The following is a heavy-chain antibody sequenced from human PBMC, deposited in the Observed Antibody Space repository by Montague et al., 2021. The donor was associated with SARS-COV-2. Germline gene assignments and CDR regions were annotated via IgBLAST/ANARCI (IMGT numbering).Heavy chain of an antibody. J-gene: IGHJ5*02. CDR3: VSLTLGYCSSTSCYSDWFDP. V-gene: IGHV4-34*01. CDR2: INHSGNT. Sequence: SETLSLTCAVYGGSFSGYYWSWIRQPPGKGLEWIGEINHSGNTNYNPSLKSRVTISVDTSKNQFSLKLSSVTAADTAVYYCVSLTLGYCSSTSCYSDWFDPWGQGTLVTVSS. CDR1: GGSFSGYY. D-gene: IGHD2-2*02.